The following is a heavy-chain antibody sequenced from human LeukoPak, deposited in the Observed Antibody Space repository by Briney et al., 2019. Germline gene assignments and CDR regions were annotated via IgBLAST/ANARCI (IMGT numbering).Heavy chain of an antibody. Sequence: ASVKVSCKASGYTFTSYGISWVRQAPGQGLEWMGWISAYNGNTNYAQKLQGRVTMTTDTSTSTAYMELRSLRSDDTAVYYCARKWLWEPPSHYYDSSGYYLDYWGQGTLVTVSS. D-gene: IGHD3-22*01. CDR2: ISAYNGNT. J-gene: IGHJ4*02. CDR1: GYTFTSYG. V-gene: IGHV1-18*01. CDR3: ARKWLWEPPSHYYDSSGYYLDY.